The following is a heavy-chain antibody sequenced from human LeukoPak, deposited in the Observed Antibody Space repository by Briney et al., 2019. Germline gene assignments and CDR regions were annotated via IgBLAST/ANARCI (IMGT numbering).Heavy chain of an antibody. CDR3: AKDRGVHYYGSERGLYNWFDP. CDR2: ISGSGGST. CDR1: GFTFSSYA. J-gene: IGHJ5*02. V-gene: IGHV3-23*01. D-gene: IGHD3-10*01. Sequence: GGSLRLSCAASGFTFSSYAMNWVRQAPGKGLEWVSAISGSGGSTYYTDSVRGRFTISRDNSKNTLYLQMNSLRAEDTAVYYCAKDRGVHYYGSERGLYNWFDPWGQGTLVTVSS.